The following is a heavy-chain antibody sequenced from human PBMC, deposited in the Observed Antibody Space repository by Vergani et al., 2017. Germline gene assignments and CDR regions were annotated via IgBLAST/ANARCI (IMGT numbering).Heavy chain of an antibody. CDR3: ARVAEAYGDYEYYFDY. CDR2: IYYSGST. Sequence: QVQLQESGPGLVKPSETLSLTCTVSGGSISSYYWSWIRQPPGKGLEWIGYIYYSGSTNYNPSLKSRVTISVDTSKNQFSLKLRSVTAADTAVYYCARVAEAYGDYEYYFDYWGQGTLVTVSS. V-gene: IGHV4-59*01. D-gene: IGHD4-17*01. J-gene: IGHJ4*02. CDR1: GGSISSYY.